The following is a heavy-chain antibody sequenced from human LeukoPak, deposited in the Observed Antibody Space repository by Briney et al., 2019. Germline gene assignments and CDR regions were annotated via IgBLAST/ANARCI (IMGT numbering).Heavy chain of an antibody. D-gene: IGHD3-10*01. CDR2: INPSGGST. V-gene: IGHV1-46*01. J-gene: IGHJ4*02. CDR1: GYTFTSYY. CDR3: ARVRTRYSYGSGSYYTLDY. Sequence: ASVKVSCKASGYTFTSYYMHWVRQAPRQGLEWMGIINPSGGSTSYAQKFQGRVTMTRDTSTSTVYMELSSLRSEDTAVYYCARVRTRYSYGSGSYYTLDYWGQGTLVTVSS.